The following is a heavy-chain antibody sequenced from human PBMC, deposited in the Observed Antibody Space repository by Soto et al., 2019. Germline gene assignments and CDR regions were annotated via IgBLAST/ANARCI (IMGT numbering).Heavy chain of an antibody. CDR1: GFTFTSYW. V-gene: IGHV3-7*01. CDR2: IKPDGSDK. J-gene: IGHJ6*03. D-gene: IGHD6-19*01. CDR3: ARPNAAGWSIYYIDV. Sequence: GGSLRLSCAASGFTFTSYWMYWVHQAPGKGLEWVANIKPDGSDKYYMDSVKGRFTISRDNAKNSLYLQMNSLRDEDTAVYYCARPNAAGWSIYYIDVWGKGTTVTVSS.